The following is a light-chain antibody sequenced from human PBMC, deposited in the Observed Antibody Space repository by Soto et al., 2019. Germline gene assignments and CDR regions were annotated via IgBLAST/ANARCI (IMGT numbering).Light chain of an antibody. J-gene: IGKJ1*01. CDR1: QSVSSSF. CDR3: QQYGSSPPWT. V-gene: IGKV3-20*01. Sequence: EIVLTQSPGTLSLSPGERATLSCRASQSVSSSFLAWYQQKPGRAPRLLIYGASSRATGIPDRFSGSGSGTDFTLTISRLEPEDFAVYYCQQYGSSPPWTFGHGTKVEIK. CDR2: GAS.